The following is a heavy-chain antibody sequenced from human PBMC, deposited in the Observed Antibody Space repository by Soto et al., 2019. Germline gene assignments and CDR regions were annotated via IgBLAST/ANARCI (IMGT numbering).Heavy chain of an antibody. D-gene: IGHD2-2*02. J-gene: IGHJ4*02. CDR3: AREYTYGSNFFDC. CDR1: RGSFSPYF. CDR2: ITHSGST. V-gene: IGHV4-34*09. Sequence: PSATLSLTCAVSRGSFSPYFWTWIRQPPGKGLEWSGEITHSGSTYYNQYLKSRVIISVDTSKNQYSLSLTSVSAADTAVYYCAREYTYGSNFFDCWGQGALVTVSS.